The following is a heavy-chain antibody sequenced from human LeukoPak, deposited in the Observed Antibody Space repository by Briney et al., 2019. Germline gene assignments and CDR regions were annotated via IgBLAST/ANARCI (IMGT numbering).Heavy chain of an antibody. CDR1: GYTFASYD. D-gene: IGHD2-15*01. CDR2: MNPNSGNT. CDR3: ARVVVRGWFDP. V-gene: IGHV1-8*01. J-gene: IGHJ5*02. Sequence: GASVKVSCKASGYTFASYDINWVRQATGQGLEWMGWMNPNSGNTGYAQKFQGRVTMTTDTSTSTAYMELRSLRSDDTAVYYCARVVVRGWFDPWGQGTLVTVSS.